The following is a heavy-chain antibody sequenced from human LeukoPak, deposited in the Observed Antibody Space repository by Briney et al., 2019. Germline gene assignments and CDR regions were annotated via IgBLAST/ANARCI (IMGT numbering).Heavy chain of an antibody. J-gene: IGHJ6*02. CDR1: EFSFSTSP. Sequence: PGGSLRLSCAASEFSFSTSPMSWVRQPPGKGLEWVSAMNNGPGATFYRDSVRGRFTISRDDSKSTLYLQMNSLRAEDTGTYYCAKTHYDLLDVWGQGTTVTVSS. V-gene: IGHV3-23*01. CDR3: AKTHYDLLDV. CDR2: MNNGPGAT. D-gene: IGHD5-12*01.